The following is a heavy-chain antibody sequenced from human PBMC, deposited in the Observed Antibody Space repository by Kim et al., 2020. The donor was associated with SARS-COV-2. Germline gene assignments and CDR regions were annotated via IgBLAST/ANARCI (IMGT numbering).Heavy chain of an antibody. D-gene: IGHD5-12*01. V-gene: IGHV4-39*07. CDR2: FYYSGST. CDR1: GGSISSNTYY. CDR3: ARNPQMATRPFDY. J-gene: IGHJ4*02. Sequence: SETLSLTCTVSGGSISSNTYYWGWILQPPGKGLEWIGSFYYSGSTYYNPSLKSRVTISVDTSKNKFSLNLSSVTAADTAVYYCARNPQMATRPFDYWGQGTMGTVSS.